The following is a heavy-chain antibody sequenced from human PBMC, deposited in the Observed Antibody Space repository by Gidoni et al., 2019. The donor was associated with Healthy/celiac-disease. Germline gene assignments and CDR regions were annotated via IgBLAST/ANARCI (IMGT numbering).Heavy chain of an antibody. CDR3: ARVIILGPYDSSGYHFDY. J-gene: IGHJ4*02. CDR2: IYYSGST. V-gene: IGHV4-31*03. CDR1: GGSLSRRGYY. Sequence: QVQLQESGPGLVKPSQTLSLTCTVSGGSLSRRGYYWSWIRQHPGKGLEWIGYIYYSGSTYYNPSLKSRVTISVDTSKNQFSLKLSSVTAADTAVYYCARVIILGPYDSSGYHFDYWGQGTLVTVSS. D-gene: IGHD3-22*01.